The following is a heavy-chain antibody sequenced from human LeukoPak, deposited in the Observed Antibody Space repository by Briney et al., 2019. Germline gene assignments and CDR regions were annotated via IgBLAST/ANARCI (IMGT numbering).Heavy chain of an antibody. CDR1: GFTFSSNG. CDR2: ISGSGDST. Sequence: GGSLRLSCVASGFTFSSNGLNWFRQAPGKGLEWVSAISGSGDSTYYADSVKGRFTISRDNSKNTLYLQMNSLRAEDTAVFYCAEIPDRWYPDYWGQGTLVTVSS. D-gene: IGHD6-13*01. CDR3: AEIPDRWYPDY. J-gene: IGHJ4*02. V-gene: IGHV3-23*01.